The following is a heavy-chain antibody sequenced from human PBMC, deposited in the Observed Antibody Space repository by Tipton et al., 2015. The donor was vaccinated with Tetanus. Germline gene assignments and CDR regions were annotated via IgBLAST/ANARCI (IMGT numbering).Heavy chain of an antibody. J-gene: IGHJ6*02. CDR3: ARMQRYGMDV. V-gene: IGHV4-39*01. CDR2: VFHSGTT. Sequence: TLSLTCTVSGVSISSNSYYWGWIRQPPGKGLEWIGTVFHSGTTYYNPSLKSRVTISVDTSKNQFSLKLTSVTAADTAVYYCARMQRYGMDVWGHGTTVPVSS. D-gene: IGHD6-25*01. CDR1: GVSISSNSYY.